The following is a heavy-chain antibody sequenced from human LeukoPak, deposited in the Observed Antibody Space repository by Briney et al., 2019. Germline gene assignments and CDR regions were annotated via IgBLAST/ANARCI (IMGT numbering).Heavy chain of an antibody. CDR1: GYTFTSYY. D-gene: IGHD6-6*01. CDR2: INPSGGST. Sequence: APVKVSCKASGYTFTSYYMHWVRQAPGQGLEWMGIINPSGGSTSYAQKFQGRVTMTRDTSTSTVYMELSSLRSEDTAVYYCARASSSSSLNPSYMDVWGKGTTVTVSS. J-gene: IGHJ6*03. V-gene: IGHV1-46*01. CDR3: ARASSSSSLNPSYMDV.